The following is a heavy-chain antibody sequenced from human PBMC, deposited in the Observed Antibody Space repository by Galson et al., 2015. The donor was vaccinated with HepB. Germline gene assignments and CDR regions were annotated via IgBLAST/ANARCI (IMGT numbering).Heavy chain of an antibody. V-gene: IGHV6-1*01. CDR2: TYYRSKWYN. Sequence: CAISGDSVSSNSAAWNWIRQSPSRGLEWLGRTYYRSKWYNDYAVSVKSRITINPDTSKNQFSLQLNSVTPEDTAVYYCAREWELLQGSDNWFDPWGQGTLVTVSS. D-gene: IGHD1-26*01. CDR3: AREWELLQGSDNWFDP. CDR1: GDSVSSNSAA. J-gene: IGHJ5*02.